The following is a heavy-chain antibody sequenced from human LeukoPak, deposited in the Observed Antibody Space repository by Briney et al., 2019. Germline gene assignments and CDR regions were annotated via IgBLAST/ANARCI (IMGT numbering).Heavy chain of an antibody. CDR1: GGSVSSGNNY. Sequence: SETLSLTCTVSGGSVSSGNNYWNWIRQPPGKGLVWIGHMYYSGSTNYNPSLKSRVTISVDTSKNQFSLKLSSVTAADTAVYYCARVIYDHDGFDIWGQGTMVTVSS. CDR3: ARVIYDHDGFDI. CDR2: MYYSGST. V-gene: IGHV4-61*01. J-gene: IGHJ3*02. D-gene: IGHD3-16*01.